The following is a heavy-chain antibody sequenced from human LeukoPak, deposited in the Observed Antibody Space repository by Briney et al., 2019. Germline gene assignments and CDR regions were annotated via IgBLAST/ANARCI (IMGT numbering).Heavy chain of an antibody. Sequence: GGSLRLSCAASGLIFSSYAMHWVRQAPGKGLEWVAVISYDGSNEYYADSVKGRFTISRDNSKNTLYLQMNSLRAEDTAVYYCARDLDYRGFIQLWLGAFDIWGQGTMVTASS. CDR1: GLIFSSYA. V-gene: IGHV3-30*04. CDR2: ISYDGSNE. J-gene: IGHJ3*02. D-gene: IGHD5-18*01. CDR3: ARDLDYRGFIQLWLGAFDI.